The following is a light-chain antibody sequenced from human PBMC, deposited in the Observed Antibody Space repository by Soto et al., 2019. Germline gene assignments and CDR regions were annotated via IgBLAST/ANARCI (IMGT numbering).Light chain of an antibody. V-gene: IGKV3-20*01. J-gene: IGKJ1*01. CDR2: GAS. CDR3: QHYGSTWA. Sequence: EIVLTQSPDTLSLSPGERATLSCRASQSISSSFFAWYLQRPGQPPRLLIYGASTRATGIPDRFRGSGSGTDFTHTISRLEPEDYAVYYCQHYGSTWAFGRGTKVEVK. CDR1: QSISSSF.